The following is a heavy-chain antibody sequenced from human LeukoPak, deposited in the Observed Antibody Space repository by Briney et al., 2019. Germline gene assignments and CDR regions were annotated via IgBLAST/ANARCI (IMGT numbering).Heavy chain of an antibody. J-gene: IGHJ4*02. D-gene: IGHD4-17*01. CDR3: VRYHYGDYKGLFYFDY. V-gene: IGHV4-59*01. Sequence: SETLSLTCTVSGGSISSYYWSRIRQPPGKGLEWIGYICYSGSTNYNPSLKSRVTISVDTSKNQFSLKLSSVTAADTAVYYCVRYHYGDYKGLFYFDYWGQGTLVTVSS. CDR1: GGSISSYY. CDR2: ICYSGST.